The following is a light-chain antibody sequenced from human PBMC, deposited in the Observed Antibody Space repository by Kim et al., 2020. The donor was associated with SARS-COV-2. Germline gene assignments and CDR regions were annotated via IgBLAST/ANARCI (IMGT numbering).Light chain of an antibody. V-gene: IGLV1-40*01. J-gene: IGLJ3*02. CDR1: SSNIGAGYD. CDR2: GNT. Sequence: GQRVTISCTGTSSNIGAGYDVHWYQQLPGTAPRLLIYGNTNRPSGVPDRFSGSKSATSASLAITGLQAEDEADYYCQSFDSSLSWVFGGGTKVTVL. CDR3: QSFDSSLSWV.